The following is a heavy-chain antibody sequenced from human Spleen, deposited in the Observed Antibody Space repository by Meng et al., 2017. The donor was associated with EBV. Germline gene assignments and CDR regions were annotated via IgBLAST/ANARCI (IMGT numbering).Heavy chain of an antibody. J-gene: IGHJ4*02. CDR1: GFSLTSSGVG. CDR2: IYWDDDK. V-gene: IGHV2-5*02. D-gene: IGHD3-10*01. Sequence: QVTLKESGPTLVEFPQTLTLTCTFSGFSLTSSGVGVGWIRQPPGKALEWLAVIYWDDDKRYNPSLKTRLTITKDTSKNHVVLTMTNMDPVDTATYHCAHSPRRFGEYYDYWGQGTLVTVS. CDR3: AHSPRRFGEYYDY.